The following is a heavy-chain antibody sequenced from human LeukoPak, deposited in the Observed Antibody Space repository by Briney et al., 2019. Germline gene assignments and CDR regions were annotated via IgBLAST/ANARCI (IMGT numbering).Heavy chain of an antibody. CDR3: TRDGCGGDCSYYCYYGMDV. J-gene: IGHJ6*04. Sequence: GGSLRLSCTASGFTFGDYAMSWVRQAPGKGLEWVGFIRSKAYGGTTEYAASVKGRFTISRDDSKSIAYLQMNSLKTEDTAVYYCTRDGCGGDCSYYCYYGMDVWGKGTTVTVSS. D-gene: IGHD2-21*02. CDR1: GFTFGDYA. CDR2: IRSKAYGGTT. V-gene: IGHV3-49*04.